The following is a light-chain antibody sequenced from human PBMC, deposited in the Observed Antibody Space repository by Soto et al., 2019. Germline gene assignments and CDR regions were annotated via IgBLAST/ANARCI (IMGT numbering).Light chain of an antibody. CDR3: CSYAGSYNHV. CDR1: SGFVGSFSL. J-gene: IGLJ1*01. CDR2: EGH. Sequence: SVLAQPASVSGSPGQSITISCTGTSGFVGSFSLVSWYQQHPGKAPKVMISEGHRRPSGVPDRFSGSKSGNTASLTISGLHDEDEADYFCCSYAGSYNHVFGTGTKVTVL. V-gene: IGLV2-14*02.